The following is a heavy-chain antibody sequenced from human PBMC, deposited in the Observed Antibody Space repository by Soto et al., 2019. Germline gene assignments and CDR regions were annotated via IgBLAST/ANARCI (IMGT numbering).Heavy chain of an antibody. CDR3: ARDAAFEGLYFDWLSLAHYYYGMAI. CDR1: GFTFSSYG. D-gene: IGHD3-9*01. J-gene: IGHJ6*02. CDR2: IWYDGSNK. Sequence: LRLSCAASGFTFSSYGMHWVRQAPGKGLEGVAVIWYDGSNKYYADSVKGRFTISGDNSKNTLYLQMNSLRAEDTAVYYCARDAAFEGLYFDWLSLAHYYYGMAIWGQGTTVTVSS. V-gene: IGHV3-33*01.